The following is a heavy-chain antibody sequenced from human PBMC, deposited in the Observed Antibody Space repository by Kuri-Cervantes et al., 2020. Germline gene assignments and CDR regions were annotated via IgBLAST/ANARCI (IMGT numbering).Heavy chain of an antibody. J-gene: IGHJ4*02. CDR3: ARGYRGLLTYYFDY. Sequence: SETLSLTCTVSGGSISSYYWSWIRQPPGKGLEWIGEINHRGRATYNSSLKSRVTISVDTSKNQFSLKLSSVTAADTAVYYCARGYRGLLTYYFDYWGQGTLVTVSS. V-gene: IGHV4-59*12. CDR1: GGSISSYY. CDR2: INHRGRA. D-gene: IGHD1-26*01.